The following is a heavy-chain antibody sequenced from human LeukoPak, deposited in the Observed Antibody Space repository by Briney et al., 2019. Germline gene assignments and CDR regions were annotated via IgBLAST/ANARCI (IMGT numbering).Heavy chain of an antibody. V-gene: IGHV1-18*01. CDR3: ARVPSADILTGYYAYYYYYMVV. D-gene: IGHD3-9*01. Sequence: GASVKVSCKASGYTFTSYGISWVRQAPGQGLEWMGWISAYSGNTNYAQKLQGRVTMTTDTSTSTAYMELRSLRSDDTAVYYCARVPSADILTGYYAYYYYYMVVWGKGTTVTVSS. CDR2: ISAYSGNT. J-gene: IGHJ6*03. CDR1: GYTFTSYG.